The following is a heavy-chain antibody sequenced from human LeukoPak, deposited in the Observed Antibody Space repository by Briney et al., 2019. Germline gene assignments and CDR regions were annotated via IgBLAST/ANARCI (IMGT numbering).Heavy chain of an antibody. V-gene: IGHV4-39*01. D-gene: IGHD6-13*01. Sequence: PSETLSLTCTVSGGSISSSSYFWGWIRQPPGKGLEWIGSIYHSGSTYYNPSLKSRVTISVDTSKNQFLLKLSSVTAADTAVYYCARHIRQQTFDPWGQGTLVTVSS. CDR1: GGSISSSSYF. CDR3: ARHIRQQTFDP. J-gene: IGHJ5*02. CDR2: IYHSGST.